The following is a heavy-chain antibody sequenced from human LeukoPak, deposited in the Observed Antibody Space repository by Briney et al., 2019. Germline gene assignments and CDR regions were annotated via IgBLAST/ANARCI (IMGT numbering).Heavy chain of an antibody. CDR2: INHSGST. CDR1: GGSFSGYY. D-gene: IGHD5-18*01. Sequence: PSETLSLTCAVYGGSFSGYYWSWIRQPPGKGLEWIGEINHSGSTNYNPSLKSRVTISVDTSKNQFSLKLSSVTAADTAVYYCERREHTAMVNVWGQGTLVTVSS. V-gene: IGHV4-34*01. CDR3: ERREHTAMVNV. J-gene: IGHJ4*02.